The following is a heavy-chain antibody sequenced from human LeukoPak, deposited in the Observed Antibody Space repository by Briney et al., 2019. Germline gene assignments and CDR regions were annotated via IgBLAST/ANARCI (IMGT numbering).Heavy chain of an antibody. Sequence: SVKVSSKASGGTFSSYAISWVRQAPGQGLEWMGGIIPIFGTANYAQKFQGRVTITADESTSTAYMELSSLRSEDTAVYYCARDRAWGATPDYFDYWGQGTLVTVSS. CDR2: IIPIFGTA. CDR1: GGTFSSYA. CDR3: ARDRAWGATPDYFDY. V-gene: IGHV1-69*13. J-gene: IGHJ4*02. D-gene: IGHD2-15*01.